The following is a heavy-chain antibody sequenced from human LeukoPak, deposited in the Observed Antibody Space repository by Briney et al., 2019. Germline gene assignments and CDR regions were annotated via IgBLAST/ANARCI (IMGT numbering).Heavy chain of an antibody. D-gene: IGHD1-26*01. V-gene: IGHV3-11*06. CDR2: ISRGSGYT. CDR3: ARDLTVGPIFSDS. Sequence: GGSLRLSCAASGFXVSDYYMNWIRQAPGKGLEWVSYISRGSGYTNYADSVKGRFTISTDTAKNSLYLQMNSLRPEDTAVYYCARDLTVGPIFSDSWGQGTLVTVSS. CDR1: GFXVSDYY. J-gene: IGHJ4*02.